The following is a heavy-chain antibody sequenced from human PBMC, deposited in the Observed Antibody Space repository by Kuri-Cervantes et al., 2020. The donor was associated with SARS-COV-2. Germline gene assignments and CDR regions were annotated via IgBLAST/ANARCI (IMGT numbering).Heavy chain of an antibody. V-gene: IGHV1-18*04. CDR1: GYTFTSYG. CDR2: ISAYNGNT. Sequence: ASVKVSCKASGYTFTSYGISWVRQAPGQGLEWMGWISAYNGNTNYAQKLQGRVTMTTDTSTSTAYMELRSLRSDDTAVYYCARALGYCSSTSCSYWDYYYYGMDVWGQGTTVTVSS. J-gene: IGHJ6*02. CDR3: ARALGYCSSTSCSYWDYYYYGMDV. D-gene: IGHD2-2*01.